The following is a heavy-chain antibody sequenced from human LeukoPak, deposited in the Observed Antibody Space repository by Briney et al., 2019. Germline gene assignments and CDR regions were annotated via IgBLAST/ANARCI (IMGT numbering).Heavy chain of an antibody. CDR1: GGSISSGGYY. D-gene: IGHD6-13*01. J-gene: IGHJ4*02. Sequence: SQTLSLTCTVSGGSISSGGYYWSWIRQHPEKGLEWIGYIYYSGSTYYNPSLKSRVTISVDTSKNQFSLKLSSVTAADTAVYYCARSSPGIPFDYWGQGTLVTVSS. CDR3: ARSSPGIPFDY. V-gene: IGHV4-31*03. CDR2: IYYSGST.